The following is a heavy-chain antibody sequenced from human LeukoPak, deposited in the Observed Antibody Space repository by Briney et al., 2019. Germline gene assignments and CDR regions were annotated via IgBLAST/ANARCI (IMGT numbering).Heavy chain of an antibody. Sequence: KPGGSLRLSCAASGFTFSSYATSWVRQAPGKGLEWVSAISGSGGSTYYADSVKSRFTISRDNSKNTLYLQMTSLRAEDTAVYYCAKVNYDSSGYYPYYYYYMDVWGKGTTVTVSS. CDR3: AKVNYDSSGYYPYYYYYMDV. D-gene: IGHD3-22*01. V-gene: IGHV3-23*01. CDR1: GFTFSSYA. CDR2: ISGSGGST. J-gene: IGHJ6*03.